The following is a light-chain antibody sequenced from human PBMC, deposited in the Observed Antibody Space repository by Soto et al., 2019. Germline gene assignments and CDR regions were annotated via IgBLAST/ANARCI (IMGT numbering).Light chain of an antibody. CDR1: QSFSSN. Sequence: EIVMTQSPAPLSVSQGERPTLSGRSSQSFSSNLAWYQQNPGLAPRLLIYGASTRATGIPARFSGSGSGTDFTLTISSLQPEDFAVYYCQQYGSSPLTFGGGTKVDIK. CDR2: GAS. J-gene: IGKJ4*01. CDR3: QQYGSSPLT. V-gene: IGKV3-15*01.